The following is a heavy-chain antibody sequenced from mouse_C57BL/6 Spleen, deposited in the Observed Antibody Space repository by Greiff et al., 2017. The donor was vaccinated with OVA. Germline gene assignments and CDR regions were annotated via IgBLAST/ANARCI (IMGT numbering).Heavy chain of an antibody. CDR1: GFSLTSYG. CDR3: ARHGGNPYAMDY. J-gene: IGHJ4*01. CDR2: IWSDGST. V-gene: IGHV2-6-1*01. Sequence: VKLVESGPGLVAPSQSLSITCTVSGFSLTSYGVHWVRQPPGKGLEWLVVIWSDGSTTYNSALKSRLSISKDNSKSQVFLKMNSLQADDTAMYYCARHGGNPYAMDYWGQGTSVTVSS. D-gene: IGHD2-1*01.